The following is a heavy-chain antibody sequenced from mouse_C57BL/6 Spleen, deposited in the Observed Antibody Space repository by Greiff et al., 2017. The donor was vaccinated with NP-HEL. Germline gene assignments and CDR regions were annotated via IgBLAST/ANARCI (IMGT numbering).Heavy chain of an antibody. CDR3: TRVTTVVDY. D-gene: IGHD1-1*01. J-gene: IGHJ2*01. CDR2: IDPETGGT. V-gene: IGHV1-15*01. CDR1: GYTFTDYE. Sequence: VQLQESGAELVRPGASVTLSCKASGYTFTDYEMHWVKQTPVHGLEWIGAIDPETGGTAYNQKFKGKAILTADKSSSTAYMELRSLTSEDSAVYYCTRVTTVVDYWGQGTTLTVSS.